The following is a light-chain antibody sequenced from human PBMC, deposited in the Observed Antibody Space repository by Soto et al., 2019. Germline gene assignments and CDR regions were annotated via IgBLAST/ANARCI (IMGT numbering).Light chain of an antibody. CDR2: AAS. J-gene: IGKJ1*01. V-gene: IGKV3-15*01. CDR1: QSVSSN. Sequence: EIVMTQSPATLSVSPGERATLSCRASQSVSSNLAWYQQKPGLAPRLLFYAASIRATGIPARFGGSGSGTEFTLTISSLQSEDFAVYYCQQYNDWPWTLGQGTKVEIK. CDR3: QQYNDWPWT.